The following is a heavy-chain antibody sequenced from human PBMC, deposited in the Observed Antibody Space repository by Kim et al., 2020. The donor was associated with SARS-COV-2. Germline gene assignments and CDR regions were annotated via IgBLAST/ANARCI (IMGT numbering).Heavy chain of an antibody. V-gene: IGHV1-2*02. Sequence: ASVKVSCKASGYTFTGYYMHWVRQAPGQGLEWMGWINPNSGGTNYAQKFQGRVTMTRDTSISTAYMELSRLRSDDTAVYYCARDQVWGSSSWYRRYYYYGMDVWGQGTTVTVSS. D-gene: IGHD6-13*01. J-gene: IGHJ6*02. CDR3: ARDQVWGSSSWYRRYYYYGMDV. CDR1: GYTFTGYY. CDR2: INPNSGGT.